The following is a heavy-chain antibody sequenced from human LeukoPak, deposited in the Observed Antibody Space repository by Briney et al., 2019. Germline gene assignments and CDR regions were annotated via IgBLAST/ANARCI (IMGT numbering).Heavy chain of an antibody. CDR2: IDTAGDT. Sequence: GGSLRLSCAASGLTFSSYDMHWVRQATGKGLEWVSCIDTAGDTYYPGSVKGRFTISRENAKNSLYLQMNSLRAGDTAVYYCARVSSSGYYEYWGQGTLVTVSS. D-gene: IGHD3-22*01. V-gene: IGHV3-13*01. J-gene: IGHJ4*02. CDR1: GLTFSSYD. CDR3: ARVSSSGYYEY.